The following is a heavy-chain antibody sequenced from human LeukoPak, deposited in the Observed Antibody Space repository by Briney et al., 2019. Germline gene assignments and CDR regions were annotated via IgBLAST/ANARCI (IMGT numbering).Heavy chain of an antibody. V-gene: IGHV3-30*02. D-gene: IGHD2-8*01. J-gene: IGHJ4*02. CDR3: AKYRGSNGDY. CDR2: IRYDGSNK. CDR1: GFTFSSFG. Sequence: PGGSLRLSCAASGFTFSSFGMHWVRRAPGRGLEWVAFIRYDGSNKYYADSVKGRFTISRDNSKNTLYLQMNSLRAEDTAVYYCAKYRGSNGDYWGQGTLVTVSS.